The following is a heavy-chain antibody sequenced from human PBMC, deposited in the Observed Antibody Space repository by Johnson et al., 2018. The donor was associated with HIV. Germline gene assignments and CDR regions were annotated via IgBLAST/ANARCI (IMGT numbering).Heavy chain of an antibody. CDR2: INSDGSST. Sequence: VQLVESGGGLVQPGRSLRLSCAASGFTFSSYWMHWVRQAPGKGLVWVSRINSDGSSTSYADSVKGRFTISRDNAKNTLYLQMNSLRAEDTAVYYCARRAYYYDSSGYYSHAFDIWGQGTMVTVSS. CDR3: ARRAYYYDSSGYYSHAFDI. D-gene: IGHD3-22*01. J-gene: IGHJ3*02. V-gene: IGHV3-74*02. CDR1: GFTFSSYW.